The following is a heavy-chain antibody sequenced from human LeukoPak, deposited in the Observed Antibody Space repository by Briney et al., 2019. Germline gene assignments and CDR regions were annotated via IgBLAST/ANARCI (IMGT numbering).Heavy chain of an antibody. Sequence: GRSLRLSSAASGFTFDDYAMHWVRQAPGKGLEWVSGISWNSGSIGYADSVKGRFTISRDNAKNSLYLQMNSLRAEDTALYYCAKDLRYSSGWYGGFDYWGQGTLVTVSS. J-gene: IGHJ4*02. D-gene: IGHD6-19*01. CDR2: ISWNSGSI. V-gene: IGHV3-9*01. CDR3: AKDLRYSSGWYGGFDY. CDR1: GFTFDDYA.